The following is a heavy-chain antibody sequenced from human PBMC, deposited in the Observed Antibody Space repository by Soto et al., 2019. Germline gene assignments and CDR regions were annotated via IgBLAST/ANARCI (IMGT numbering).Heavy chain of an antibody. CDR2: IWYDGNNK. Sequence: QVQMVESGGGVVQPGRSLRLSCAASGFTFSTYGMHWVRQTPGKGLEWVAIIWYDGNNKYYTDSVKGRFTVSRDNSKNTLYLQMHSLRTEDTAVYYCARERVMGGNTYCYGFDYWGQGMLVTVSS. CDR1: GFTFSTYG. J-gene: IGHJ4*02. D-gene: IGHD1-26*01. CDR3: ARERVMGGNTYCYGFDY. V-gene: IGHV3-33*01.